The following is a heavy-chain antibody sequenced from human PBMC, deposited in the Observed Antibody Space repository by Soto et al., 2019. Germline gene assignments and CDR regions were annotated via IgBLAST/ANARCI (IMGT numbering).Heavy chain of an antibody. CDR1: GFTFSNYW. Sequence: EVQLVESGGGLVQPGGSLRLSCAASGFTFSNYWMSWVRQAPGKGLEWVADIKQDGGETYYVDSVKGRFTISRDNAKNSLYLQANSLRAEDTAVYYCARDPNWNYYGMDVWGQGTTVTVSS. D-gene: IGHD1-1*01. J-gene: IGHJ6*02. CDR3: ARDPNWNYYGMDV. CDR2: IKQDGGET. V-gene: IGHV3-7*01.